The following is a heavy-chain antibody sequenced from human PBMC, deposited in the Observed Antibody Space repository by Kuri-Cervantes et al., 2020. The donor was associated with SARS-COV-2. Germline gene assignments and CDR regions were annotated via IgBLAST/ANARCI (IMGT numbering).Heavy chain of an antibody. V-gene: IGHV1-8*01. J-gene: IGHJ4*02. Sequence: ASVKVSCKASGYTFTSYDINWVRQATGQGLEWMGWMNPNSGNTGYAQKFQGRVTMTRNTSISTAYMELSSLRSEDTAVYYCARNSQRGSSGYYRGSDWGQGTLVTVSS. CDR2: MNPNSGNT. CDR3: ARNSQRGSSGYYRGSD. CDR1: GYTFTSYD. D-gene: IGHD3-22*01.